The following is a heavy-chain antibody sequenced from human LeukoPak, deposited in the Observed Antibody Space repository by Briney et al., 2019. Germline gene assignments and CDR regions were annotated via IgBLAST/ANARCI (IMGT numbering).Heavy chain of an antibody. CDR1: GYTFTGYY. CDR2: INPNSGGT. J-gene: IGHJ5*02. D-gene: IGHD3-22*01. Sequence: ASVKVSCKASGYTFTGYYMHWVRQAPGQGLEWMGWINPNSGGTNYAQKFQGRVTMTRDTSISTAYMELSRLRCDDTAVYYCARGLYYYDSSGYIPWDQGTLVTVSS. V-gene: IGHV1-2*02. CDR3: ARGLYYYDSSGYIP.